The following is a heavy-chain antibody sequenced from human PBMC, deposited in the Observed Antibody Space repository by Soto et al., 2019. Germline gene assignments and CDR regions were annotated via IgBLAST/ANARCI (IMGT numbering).Heavy chain of an antibody. CDR2: ISTWNGDR. D-gene: IGHD3-10*01. Sequence: QVQLVQSGVEVKKPGASVEVSCKASGYSFTTYGISWVRQAPGRGLEQMGWISTWNGDRIYAQKIQGRVTMTTDTSTTTANMELRSLTSDDTAVYYGTRDTGVCAYGPATNGMDVWGQGTMVTVSS. J-gene: IGHJ6*02. CDR1: GYSFTTYG. CDR3: TRDTGVCAYGPATNGMDV. V-gene: IGHV1-18*01.